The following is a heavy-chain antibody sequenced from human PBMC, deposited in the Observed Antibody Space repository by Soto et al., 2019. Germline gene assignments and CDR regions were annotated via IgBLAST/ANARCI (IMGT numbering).Heavy chain of an antibody. V-gene: IGHV3-15*07. CDR2: IKSKTDGGTT. D-gene: IGHD3-10*01. J-gene: IGHJ6*02. CDR1: GFTFSNAW. Sequence: PGGSLRLSCAASGFTFSNAWMNWVRQALGKGLEWVGRIKSKTDGGTTDYAAPVKGRFTISRDDSKNTLYLQMNSLKTEDTAVYYCTTGFAPGRRRRYYYGMDAWGHGTTVTVSS. CDR3: TTGFAPGRRRRYYYGMDA.